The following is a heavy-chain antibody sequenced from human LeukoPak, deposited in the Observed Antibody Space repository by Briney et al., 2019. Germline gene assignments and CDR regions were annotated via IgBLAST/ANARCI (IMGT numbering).Heavy chain of an antibody. D-gene: IGHD3-3*01. CDR1: GFTFSSFS. CDR3: ARGYDFWSGSYHYYMDV. J-gene: IGHJ6*03. CDR2: ISSGSSYK. Sequence: GGSLRLSCAASGFTFSSFSLNWVRQAPGKGLEWVSSISSGSSYKYYADSVKGRFTISRDNAKSSLFLQMNSLRVEDTAVYYCARGYDFWSGSYHYYMDVWGKGTSVTVSS. V-gene: IGHV3-21*01.